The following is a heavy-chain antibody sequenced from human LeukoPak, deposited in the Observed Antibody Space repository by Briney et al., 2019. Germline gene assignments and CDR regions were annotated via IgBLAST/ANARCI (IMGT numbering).Heavy chain of an antibody. J-gene: IGHJ4*02. CDR3: ARVKGYYDSSGYYLYYFDY. CDR1: GFTFSTYG. Sequence: GGSLRLSCAASGFTFSTYGMSWVRQAPGKGLEWVSGISGGNSRSTYYADSVKGRFTISRDNSKNSLYLQMNSLRAEDTAVYYCARVKGYYDSSGYYLYYFDYWGQGTLVTVSS. D-gene: IGHD3-22*01. V-gene: IGHV3-23*01. CDR2: ISGGNSRST.